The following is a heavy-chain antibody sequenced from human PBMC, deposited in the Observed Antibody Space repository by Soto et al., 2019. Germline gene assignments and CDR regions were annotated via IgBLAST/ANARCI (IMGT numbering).Heavy chain of an antibody. J-gene: IGHJ6*02. Sequence: QVQLVESGGGVVQPGRSLRLSCAASGFTFSSYGMHWVRQAPGKGLEWVAVISYDGRNKYYADSVKGRFTISRDNSKTMLYLQMNSLRAEDSAVYYCAKDRDIVVVPAAWHASMDVWGQGTTVTVSS. CDR1: GFTFSSYG. V-gene: IGHV3-30*18. D-gene: IGHD2-2*01. CDR2: ISYDGRNK. CDR3: AKDRDIVVVPAAWHASMDV.